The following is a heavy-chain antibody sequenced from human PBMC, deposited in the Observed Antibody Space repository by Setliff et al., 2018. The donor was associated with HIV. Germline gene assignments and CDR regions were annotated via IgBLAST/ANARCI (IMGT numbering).Heavy chain of an antibody. CDR1: GGSISSSNW. V-gene: IGHV4-4*02. CDR3: ARRAEDYYDTRGYYCGYYFDC. CDR2: INHSGGT. D-gene: IGHD3-22*01. Sequence: SETLSLTCAVSGGSISSSNWWSWVRQSPGKGLEWSGEINHSGGTNYNPSLKSRVTISVDTSQTQFSLKLSSVTAADTAVYYCARRAEDYYDTRGYYCGYYFDCLGQGTLGTVSS. J-gene: IGHJ4*02.